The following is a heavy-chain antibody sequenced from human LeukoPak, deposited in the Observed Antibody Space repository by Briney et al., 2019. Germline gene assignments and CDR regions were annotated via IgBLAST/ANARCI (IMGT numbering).Heavy chain of an antibody. CDR2: ISGSGVST. CDR1: GFTFSSYA. J-gene: IGHJ6*02. Sequence: GGSLRLSCAASGFTFSSYAMSWVRQAPGKGLEWVSTISGSGVSTYYADSMKGRFTISRDNSKNTLYLQMNSLRAEDTAVYYCAKANSGDYVRNVYGMDFWGQGTTVTVSS. D-gene: IGHD4-17*01. CDR3: AKANSGDYVRNVYGMDF. V-gene: IGHV3-23*01.